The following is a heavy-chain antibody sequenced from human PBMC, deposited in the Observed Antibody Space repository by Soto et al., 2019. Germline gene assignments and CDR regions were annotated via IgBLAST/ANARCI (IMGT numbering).Heavy chain of an antibody. CDR3: ARDKYSSSSYYYYGMDV. D-gene: IGHD6-13*01. Sequence: SETLSVTCTVSGGSISSYYWSRIRQPAGKGLEWIGRIYTSGSTNYNPSLKSRVTMSVDTSKNQFSLKLSPVTAADTAVYYCARDKYSSSSYYYYGMDVWGQGTTVTVSS. J-gene: IGHJ6*02. CDR2: IYTSGST. V-gene: IGHV4-4*07. CDR1: GGSISSYY.